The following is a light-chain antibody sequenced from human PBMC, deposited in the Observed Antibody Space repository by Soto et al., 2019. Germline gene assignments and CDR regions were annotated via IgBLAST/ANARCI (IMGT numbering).Light chain of an antibody. Sequence: QSVLTQPASVSGSPGQSITIFCTGTSSDIGGYNYVSWYQQRPGKPPKLMIYDVTNRPSGVSNRFSGSKSGSTASLTISGLQAEDEGDYYCSSYTHRNTMVFGGGTKLTVL. V-gene: IGLV2-14*03. CDR1: SSDIGGYNY. CDR2: DVT. J-gene: IGLJ3*02. CDR3: SSYTHRNTMV.